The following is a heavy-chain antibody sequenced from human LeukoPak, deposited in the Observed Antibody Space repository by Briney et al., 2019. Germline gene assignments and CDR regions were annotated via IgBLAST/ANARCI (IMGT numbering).Heavy chain of an antibody. CDR3: ARDVRFDP. V-gene: IGHV3-53*01. CDR2: IYSGGST. Sequence: GGSLRLSCAASGFTFSSYSMNWVRQAPGKGLEWVSVIYSGGSTYYADSVKGRFTISRDNSKNTLYLQMNSLRAEDTAVYYCARDVRFDPWGQGTLVTVSS. J-gene: IGHJ5*02. CDR1: GFTFSSYS.